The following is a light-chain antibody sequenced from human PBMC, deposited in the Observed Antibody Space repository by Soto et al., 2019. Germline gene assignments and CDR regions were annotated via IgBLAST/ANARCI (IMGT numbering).Light chain of an antibody. CDR1: SGHSSYG. CDR3: QTWGTGIRV. Sequence: QLVLTQSPSASASLGASVKLTCTLSSGHSSYGIAWHQQQAEKGPRYLMNLNSDGSHSKGDGIPDRFSGSSSGAERYLTISSLQSEDEADYYCQTWGTGIRVFGGGTQLTVL. V-gene: IGLV4-69*01. J-gene: IGLJ3*02. CDR2: LNSDGSH.